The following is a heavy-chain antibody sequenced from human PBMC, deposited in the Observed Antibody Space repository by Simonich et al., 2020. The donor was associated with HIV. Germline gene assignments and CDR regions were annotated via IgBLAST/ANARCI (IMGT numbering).Heavy chain of an antibody. J-gene: IGHJ4*02. V-gene: IGHV4-34*01. D-gene: IGHD3-3*02. CDR3: ARVIFVTSAGFDY. CDR1: GGYFSGYY. Sequence: QVQLQQWGAGLLKPSETLSLTCAVYGGYFSGYYWSWIRQPPGKGLEWIGEINHRGTTNSNPSLKSRVTISRDTSKNQFSLKLGSVTAADTAIYYCARVIFVTSAGFDYWGQGTLVTVSS. CDR2: INHRGTT.